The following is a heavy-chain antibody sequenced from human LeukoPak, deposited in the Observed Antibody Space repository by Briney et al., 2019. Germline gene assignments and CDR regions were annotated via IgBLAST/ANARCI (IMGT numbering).Heavy chain of an antibody. Sequence: PGGSLRLSCAASGFTFSSYAMSWVRQAPGKGLEWVSTISDSGGSTYFADSVKGRFTISRDNSKNTLYLQMNSLRAEDTAIYYCAKREYCSSTSCYTGPFYWGQGTLVTVSS. CDR3: AKREYCSSTSCYTGPFY. CDR1: GFTFSSYA. V-gene: IGHV3-23*01. D-gene: IGHD2-2*02. CDR2: ISDSGGST. J-gene: IGHJ4*02.